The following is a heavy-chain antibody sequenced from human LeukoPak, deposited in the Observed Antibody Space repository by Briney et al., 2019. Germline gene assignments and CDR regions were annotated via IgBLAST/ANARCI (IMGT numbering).Heavy chain of an antibody. CDR2: IYPNSGGT. J-gene: IGHJ1*01. CDR3: ARVAGGYYYDSSGYYSAEYFQH. CDR1: GYTFTGYY. D-gene: IGHD3-22*01. Sequence: ASVKVSCKASGYTFTGYYMHWVRQAPGQGLEWMGWIYPNSGGTNYAQKFQGRVTMTRDTSISTAYMELSSLRSEDTAVYYCARVAGGYYYDSSGYYSAEYFQHWGQGTLVTVSS. V-gene: IGHV1-2*02.